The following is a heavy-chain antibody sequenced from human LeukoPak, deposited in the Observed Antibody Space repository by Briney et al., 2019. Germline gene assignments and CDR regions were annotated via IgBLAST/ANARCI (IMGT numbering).Heavy chain of an antibody. V-gene: IGHV4-4*07. D-gene: IGHD6-13*01. J-gene: IGHJ4*02. CDR2: IYTSGST. CDR1: GGSISSYY. CDR3: AREEGIAAAGALEY. Sequence: SETLSLTCTVSGGSISSYYWSWIRQPAGKGLEWIGRIYTSGSTNYNPSLKSRVTMSVDTSKNQFSLKLSSVTAADTAVDYCAREEGIAAAGALEYWGQGILVTVSS.